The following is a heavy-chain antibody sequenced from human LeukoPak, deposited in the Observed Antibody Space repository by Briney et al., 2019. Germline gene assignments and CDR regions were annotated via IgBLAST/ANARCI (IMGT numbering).Heavy chain of an antibody. V-gene: IGHV3-23*01. CDR3: AKEPDYSNYVGYFDY. CDR1: GFTFSSYA. J-gene: IGHJ4*02. CDR2: ISTSGGST. Sequence: GGSLRLSCAVSGFTFSSYAMSWVRQAPGKGLEWVSSISTSGGSTYYADSVKGRFTISRDNSKNTLYLQMNSLRAEDTAVYYCAKEPDYSNYVGYFDYWGQGTLVTVSS. D-gene: IGHD4-11*01.